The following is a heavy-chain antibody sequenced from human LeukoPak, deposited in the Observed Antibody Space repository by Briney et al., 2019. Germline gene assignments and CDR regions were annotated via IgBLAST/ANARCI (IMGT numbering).Heavy chain of an antibody. V-gene: IGHV1-46*01. CDR3: ASGSLARPVDY. CDR1: GYTYTSYY. J-gene: IGHJ4*02. D-gene: IGHD6-6*01. CDR2: INPSGGST. Sequence: ASVKVSCKASGYTYTSYYMHWVRQAPGQGLEWMGIINPSGGSTSYAQKFQGRVTMTRDTSTSTVYMELSSLRSEDTAVYYCASGSLARPVDYWGQGTLVTVSS.